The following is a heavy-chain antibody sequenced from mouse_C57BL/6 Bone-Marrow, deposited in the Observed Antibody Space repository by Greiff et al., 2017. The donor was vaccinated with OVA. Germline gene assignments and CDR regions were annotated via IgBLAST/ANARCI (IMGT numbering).Heavy chain of an antibody. CDR3: ARIPFYYYGSSHWYFDV. CDR1: GYTFTSYW. CDR2: IYPGSGST. Sequence: QVQLQQPGAELVKPGASVKMSCKASGYTFTSYWITWVKQRPGQGLEWIGDIYPGSGSTNYNEKFKSKATLTVDTSSSTAYMQLSSLTSEDSAVYYCARIPFYYYGSSHWYFDVWGTGTTVTVSS. J-gene: IGHJ1*03. V-gene: IGHV1-55*01. D-gene: IGHD1-1*01.